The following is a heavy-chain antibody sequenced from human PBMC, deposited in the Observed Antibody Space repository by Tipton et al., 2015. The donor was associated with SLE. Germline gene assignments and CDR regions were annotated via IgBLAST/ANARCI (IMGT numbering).Heavy chain of an antibody. CDR1: GFTFSSYG. J-gene: IGHJ6*02. CDR3: AREDRDYDFWSGPGGYYGMDV. V-gene: IGHV3-30*02. CDR2: IRYDGSNK. Sequence: SLRLSCAASGFTFSSYGMHWVRQAPGKGLEWVAFIRYDGSNKYYADSVKGRFTISRDNSKNTLYLQMNSLRAEDTAVYYCAREDRDYDFWSGPGGYYGMDVWGQGTTVTVSS. D-gene: IGHD3-3*01.